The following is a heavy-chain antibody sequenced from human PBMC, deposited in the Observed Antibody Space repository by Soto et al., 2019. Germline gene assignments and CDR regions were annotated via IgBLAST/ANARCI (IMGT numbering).Heavy chain of an antibody. CDR2: ISYDGSNK. Sequence: PGGSLRLSCAASGFTFSSYGMHWVRQAPGKGLEWVAVISYDGSNKYYADSVKGRFTISRDNSKNTLHLQMNSLRREDTAVYYCARGAEYQLLSRDYFYGMDVWGQGTTVTVSS. CDR1: GFTFSSYG. V-gene: IGHV3-30*03. J-gene: IGHJ6*02. CDR3: ARGAEYQLLSRDYFYGMDV. D-gene: IGHD2-2*01.